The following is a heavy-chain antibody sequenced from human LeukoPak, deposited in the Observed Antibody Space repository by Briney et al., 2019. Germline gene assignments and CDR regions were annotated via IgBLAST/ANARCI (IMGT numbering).Heavy chain of an antibody. CDR1: GFTFRNYV. V-gene: IGHV3-30-3*01. CDR3: AREGYYGSGSPPSLYFDY. J-gene: IGHJ4*02. Sequence: PGGSLRLSCAASGFTFRNYVIHWVRQAPGKGLEWVAVTSSDLNVKLYADSVKGRFNISRDHSRSTLYLQMNSLRPEDTAIYYCAREGYYGSGSPPSLYFDYWGQGTLVTVSS. CDR2: TSSDLNVK. D-gene: IGHD3-10*01.